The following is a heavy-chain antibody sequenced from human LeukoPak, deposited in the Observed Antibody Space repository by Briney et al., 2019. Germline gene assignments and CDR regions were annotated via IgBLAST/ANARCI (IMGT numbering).Heavy chain of an antibody. CDR2: IYYGGST. CDR3: ARLEYSGYGPFDY. J-gene: IGHJ4*02. D-gene: IGHD5-12*01. CDR1: GGSISSSSYY. V-gene: IGHV4-39*01. Sequence: SETLSLTCTVSGGSISSSSYYWGWIRQPPGKGLEWIGSIYYGGSTYYNPSLKSRVTISVDTSKNQFSLGLSSVTAADTAVYYCARLEYSGYGPFDYWGQGTLVTVSS.